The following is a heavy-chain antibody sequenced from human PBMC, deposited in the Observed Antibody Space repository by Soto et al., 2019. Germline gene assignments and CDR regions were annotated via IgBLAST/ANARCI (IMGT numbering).Heavy chain of an antibody. CDR2: IYYSGST. Sequence: TLSLTCTVSGGSISSYYWSWIRQPPGKGLEWIGYIYYSGSTNYNPSLKSRVTISVDTSKNQFSLKLSSVTAADTAVYYCARGTHYDIDYWGQGTLVTVSS. CDR3: ARGTHYDIDY. CDR1: GGSISSYY. V-gene: IGHV4-59*08. J-gene: IGHJ4*02. D-gene: IGHD1-26*01.